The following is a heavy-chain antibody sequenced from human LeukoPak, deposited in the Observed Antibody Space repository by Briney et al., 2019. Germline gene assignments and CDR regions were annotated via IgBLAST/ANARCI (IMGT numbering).Heavy chain of an antibody. CDR3: AREPITMIVVVITGAFDI. CDR2: ISNSGGST. J-gene: IGHJ3*02. V-gene: IGHV3-23*01. CDR1: GFTFSSHA. Sequence: PGGSLRLSCAASGFTFSSHAMSWVRQAPGKGLEWVSAISNSGGSTYYADSVKGRFTISRDNSKNTLYLQMNGLRAEDTAVYFCAREPITMIVVVITGAFDIWGQGTMVTVSS. D-gene: IGHD3-22*01.